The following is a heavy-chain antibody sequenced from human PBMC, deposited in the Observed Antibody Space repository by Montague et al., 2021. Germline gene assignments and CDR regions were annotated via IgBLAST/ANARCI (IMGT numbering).Heavy chain of an antibody. Sequence: SLRLSCAVSGFSFSDYGMHWVRQAPGKGLEWVAVTSYDGTNKHYANSVKGRFTISRDNSKNTLHVQMNGLRAEDTAVYFCAKDRGYGSGWGAFYAMDVRGQGTTVTVSS. V-gene: IGHV3-30*18. CDR2: TSYDGTNK. CDR3: AKDRGYGSGWGAFYAMDV. D-gene: IGHD5-18*01. J-gene: IGHJ6*02. CDR1: GFSFSDYG.